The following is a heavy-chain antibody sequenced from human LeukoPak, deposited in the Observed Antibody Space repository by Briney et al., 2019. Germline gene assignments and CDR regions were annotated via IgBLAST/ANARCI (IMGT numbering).Heavy chain of an antibody. J-gene: IGHJ6*02. V-gene: IGHV1-69*13. CDR2: IIPIFGTA. CDR1: GYTFTTYS. Sequence: GASVKVSCKASGYTFTTYSMHWVRQAPGQGLEWMGGIIPIFGTANYAQKFQGRVTITADESTSTAYMELSSLRSEDTAVYYCARSDILTGLYYYGMDVWGQGTTVTVSS. D-gene: IGHD3-9*01. CDR3: ARSDILTGLYYYGMDV.